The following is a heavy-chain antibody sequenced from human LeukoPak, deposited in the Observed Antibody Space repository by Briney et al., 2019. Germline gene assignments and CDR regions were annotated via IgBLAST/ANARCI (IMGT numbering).Heavy chain of an antibody. CDR3: ASVKNYYDSSGYLYYFDY. V-gene: IGHV1-18*01. D-gene: IGHD3-22*01. CDR2: ISAYNGNT. Sequence: ASVKVSCKASGYTFTSYGISWVRQAPGQGLEWMAWISAYNGNTNYAQKLQGRVTMTTDTSTSTAYMELRSLRSDDTAVYYCASVKNYYDSSGYLYYFDYWGQGTLVTVSS. J-gene: IGHJ4*02. CDR1: GYTFTSYG.